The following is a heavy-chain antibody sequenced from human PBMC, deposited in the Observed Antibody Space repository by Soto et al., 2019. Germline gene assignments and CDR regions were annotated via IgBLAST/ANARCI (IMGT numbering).Heavy chain of an antibody. J-gene: IGHJ6*02. Sequence: PGGSLRLSCAASGFTFSSYWMSWVRQAPGKGLEWVANIKQDGSEKYYVDSVKGRFTISRDNAKNSLYLQMNSLRAEDTAVYYCARGYYDFWSCYLGSATPYSSGMDVWGQGTTLTVSS. CDR1: GFTFSSYW. CDR3: ARGYYDFWSCYLGSATPYSSGMDV. CDR2: IKQDGSEK. V-gene: IGHV3-7*05. D-gene: IGHD3-3*01.